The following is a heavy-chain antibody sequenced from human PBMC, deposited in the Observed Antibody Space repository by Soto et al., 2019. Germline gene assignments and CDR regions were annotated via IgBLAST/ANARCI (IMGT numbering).Heavy chain of an antibody. CDR3: ARSYSSGWYWDY. V-gene: IGHV5-10-1*01. CDR1: GYSFTSYG. D-gene: IGHD6-19*01. CDR2: IDPSDSYT. Sequence: PXASLKISCQGCGYSFTSYGIIWVRQMPGKGLEWMGRIDPSDSYTNYSPSFQGHVTISADKSISTAYVQWSSLKASDTAMYFCARSYSSGWYWDYWGQGTLVTGSS. J-gene: IGHJ4*02.